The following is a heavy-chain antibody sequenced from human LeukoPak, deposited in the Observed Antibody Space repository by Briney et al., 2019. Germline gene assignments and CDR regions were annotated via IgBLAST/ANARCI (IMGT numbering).Heavy chain of an antibody. CDR3: AKDLRGYSYGIALYYYYGMDV. CDR1: GFTFSSYV. V-gene: IGHV3-30*18. CDR2: ISYDGSNK. J-gene: IGHJ6*02. Sequence: PGRSLRLSCAASGFTFSSYVMHWVRQAPGKGLEGVAVISYDGSNKYYADSVKGRFTISRDNSKNTLYLQMNSLRAEDTAVYYCAKDLRGYSYGIALYYYYGMDVWGQGTTVTVSS. D-gene: IGHD5-18*01.